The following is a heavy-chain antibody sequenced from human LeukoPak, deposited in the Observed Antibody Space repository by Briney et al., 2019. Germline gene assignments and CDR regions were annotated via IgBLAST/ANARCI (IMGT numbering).Heavy chain of an antibody. CDR2: ISVDNGNT. J-gene: IGHJ6*03. Sequence: ASVKVSCKAPGYTFNIYGISWVRQAPGQGLEWMGWISVDNGNTNYAQNLQGRVTMTTDTSTSTAYMELRSLRSEDTAVYYCASCDIVVVPAAIRGYYYYYMDVWGKGTTVTISS. V-gene: IGHV1-18*01. CDR1: GYTFNIYG. CDR3: ASCDIVVVPAAIRGYYYYYMDV. D-gene: IGHD2-2*02.